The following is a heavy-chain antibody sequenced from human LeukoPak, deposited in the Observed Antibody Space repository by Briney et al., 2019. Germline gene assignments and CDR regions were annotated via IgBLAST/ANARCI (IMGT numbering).Heavy chain of an antibody. CDR2: IIPIFGTA. J-gene: IGHJ6*04. D-gene: IGHD3-10*01. V-gene: IGHV1-69*13. Sequence: GASVKVSCKASGGTFSSYAISWVRQAPGQGLGWMGGIIPIFGTANYAQKFQGRVTITADESTSTAYMELSSLRSEDTAVYYCARVFYGSGTYYYYGMDVWGKGTTVTVSS. CDR3: ARVFYGSGTYYYYGMDV. CDR1: GGTFSSYA.